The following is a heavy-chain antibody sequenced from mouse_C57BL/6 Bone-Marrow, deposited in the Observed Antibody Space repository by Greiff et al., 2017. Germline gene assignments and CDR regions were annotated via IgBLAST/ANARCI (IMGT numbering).Heavy chain of an antibody. CDR1: GYTFKSYG. Sequence: QVQLQQSGAELARPGASVKLSCTASGYTFKSYGISWVKQRTGQGLEWIGEIYPRSGNTYYTEKFKGKATLTADKSSSTAYMQLRSLTSEDSAVYFRARRGRQLRLVLCFAGGGEGTTLTLS. CDR2: IYPRSGNT. CDR3: ARRGRQLRLVLCFAG. D-gene: IGHD3-2*02. J-gene: IGHJ2*01. V-gene: IGHV1-81*01.